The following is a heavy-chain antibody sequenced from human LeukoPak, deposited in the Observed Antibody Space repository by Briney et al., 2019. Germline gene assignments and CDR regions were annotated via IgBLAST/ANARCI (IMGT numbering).Heavy chain of an antibody. J-gene: IGHJ3*02. Sequence: ASVKVSCKASGGTFSSYAISWVRQAPGQGLEWMGWINPNSGGTNYAQKFQGRVTMTRDTSISTAYMELSRLRSDDTAVYYCAREGGFGELLSLDIWGQGTMVTVSS. V-gene: IGHV1-2*02. CDR1: GGTFSSYA. CDR3: AREGGFGELLSLDI. CDR2: INPNSGGT. D-gene: IGHD3-10*01.